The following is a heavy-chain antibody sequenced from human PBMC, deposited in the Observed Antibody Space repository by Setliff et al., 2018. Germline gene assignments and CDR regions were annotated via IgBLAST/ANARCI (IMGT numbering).Heavy chain of an antibody. V-gene: IGHV4-61*09. Sequence: TLSLTCTVSGASISSGGYYWTWIRQPAGKALEWIGHISPSGSTTYNPSLKSRVTISPDTSKNHFSLKVNSVTAADTALYYCARHVKVATEYFDCWGQGTLVTVSS. CDR3: ARHVKVATEYFDC. CDR2: ISPSGST. J-gene: IGHJ4*02. CDR1: GASISSGGYY. D-gene: IGHD5-12*01.